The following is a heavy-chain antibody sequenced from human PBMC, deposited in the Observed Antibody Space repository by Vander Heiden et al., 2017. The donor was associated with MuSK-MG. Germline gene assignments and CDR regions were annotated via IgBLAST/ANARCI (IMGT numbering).Heavy chain of an antibody. J-gene: IGHJ3*02. V-gene: IGHV3-48*01. D-gene: IGHD3-22*01. CDR2: ISSSSSTI. Sequence: EVHLVVSGGGLVQPGGSLRLSCAAPGFTFSSYSMIWVRQAPGKGLEWVSYISSSSSTIYDADSVKGRFTISRDNAKNSLYLQMNSLRAEDTAVYYCARSVYYYDSSGYFGVAAFDIWGQVTMVTVSS. CDR3: ARSVYYYDSSGYFGVAAFDI. CDR1: GFTFSSYS.